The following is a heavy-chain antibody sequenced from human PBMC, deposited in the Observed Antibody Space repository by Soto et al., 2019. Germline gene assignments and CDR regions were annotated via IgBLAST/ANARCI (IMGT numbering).Heavy chain of an antibody. Sequence: QEQLQESGPGLVKPSQTLSLTCTVSGGSMNSHYYYWSWIRQPPGKGLEWIGYIHNSGSTYYNPSLKSRLTISSDTSKNQFSLRLTSVTAADTALYYCARGEVRGPFDIWGQGTMVTVSS. D-gene: IGHD3-10*01. CDR1: GGSMNSHYYY. CDR3: ARGEVRGPFDI. V-gene: IGHV4-30-4*01. J-gene: IGHJ3*02. CDR2: IHNSGST.